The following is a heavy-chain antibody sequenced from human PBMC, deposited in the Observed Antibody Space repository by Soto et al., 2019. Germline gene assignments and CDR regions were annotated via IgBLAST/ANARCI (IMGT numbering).Heavy chain of an antibody. CDR2: IDPSDSYT. V-gene: IGHV5-10-1*01. CDR1: GYSFTRYW. D-gene: IGHD3-10*01. J-gene: IGHJ5*02. CDR3: ARMDGLVRGITKNWFDP. Sequence: GESLKISCKGSGYSFTRYWISWVRQMPGKGLEWMGRIDPSDSYTNYGPPFQGHVTMSVDKSTSTAYLQWSSLKASDTAMYYCARMDGLVRGITKNWFDPWGQGTLVTVPS.